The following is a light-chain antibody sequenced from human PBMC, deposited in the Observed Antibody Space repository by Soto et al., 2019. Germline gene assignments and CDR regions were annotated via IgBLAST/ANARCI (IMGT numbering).Light chain of an antibody. CDR2: DAS. CDR3: QQRTNWPPIT. J-gene: IGKJ5*01. CDR1: QSVTRS. V-gene: IGKV3-11*01. Sequence: EIVLTQSPATLSLSPGESATLSCSASQSVTRSLAWYQQNPGQAPRLLIYDASNRATGIPARFSGSGSGTDFTLTISSLEPDDFAVYYCQQRTNWPPITFGQGTRLEIK.